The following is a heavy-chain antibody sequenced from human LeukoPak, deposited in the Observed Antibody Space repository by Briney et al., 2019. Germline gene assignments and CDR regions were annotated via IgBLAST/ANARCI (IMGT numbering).Heavy chain of an antibody. CDR2: IHDTGST. CDR1: GGSLDGHL. Sequence: SGTLSLTCTVSGGSLDGHLWSWIRLSPRGGLEWIAYIHDTGSTKYNPSLGGGVTISLDTSRNKFFLRLNTVTAADTALYFCARHIFGNSVAFDRWGQGTMVTVSS. J-gene: IGHJ3*01. CDR3: ARHIFGNSVAFDR. D-gene: IGHD3-3*01. V-gene: IGHV4-59*08.